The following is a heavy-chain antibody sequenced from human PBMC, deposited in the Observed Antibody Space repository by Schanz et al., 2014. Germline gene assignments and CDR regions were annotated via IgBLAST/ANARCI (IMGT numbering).Heavy chain of an antibody. Sequence: VQLVESGGGVVQPGRSLRLSCAASGFTFSSYGMHWVRQAPGKGLEWVAVIWYDGSNKYYADSVKGRFTISRDNSKNTLYVQMNSLRAEDTAVYYCAKSMYSTSWAFDLWGQGAQVTVSS. CDR1: GFTFSSYG. CDR3: AKSMYSTSWAFDL. V-gene: IGHV3-33*06. CDR2: IWYDGSNK. J-gene: IGHJ4*02. D-gene: IGHD2-2*01.